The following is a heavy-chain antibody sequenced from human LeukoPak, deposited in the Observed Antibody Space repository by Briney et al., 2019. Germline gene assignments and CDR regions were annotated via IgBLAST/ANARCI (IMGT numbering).Heavy chain of an antibody. CDR1: GSSIRSRYY. Sequence: SETLSLTCVVSGSSIRSRYYWGWIRPPPGGGLEWIGIISDRGSTYYNSSLRSRVNISVDMSKNQFSLTLRSVPAADTAIYFCARYFDFWGGYPNWLDPWGQGMLVIVS. V-gene: IGHV4-38-2*01. CDR2: ISDRGST. J-gene: IGHJ5*02. CDR3: ARYFDFWGGYPNWLDP. D-gene: IGHD3-3*01.